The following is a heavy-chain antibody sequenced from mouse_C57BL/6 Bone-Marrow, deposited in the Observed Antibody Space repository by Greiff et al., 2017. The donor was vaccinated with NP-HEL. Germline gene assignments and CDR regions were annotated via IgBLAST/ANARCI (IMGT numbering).Heavy chain of an antibody. CDR1: GYTFTSYW. J-gene: IGHJ2*01. CDR3: ARNRGLPLYYFDY. Sequence: VKLQQPGAELVKPGASVKMSCKASGYTFTSYWITWVKQRPGQGLEWIGDIYPGSGSTNYNEKFKSKATLTVDTSSSTAYMQLSSLTSEDSAVYYCARNRGLPLYYFDYWGQGTTLTVSS. CDR2: IYPGSGST. V-gene: IGHV1-55*01. D-gene: IGHD2-2*01.